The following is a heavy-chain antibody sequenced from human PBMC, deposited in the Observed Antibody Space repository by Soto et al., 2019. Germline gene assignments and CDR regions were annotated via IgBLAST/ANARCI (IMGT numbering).Heavy chain of an antibody. CDR2: IMPVFPTP. Sequence: QVQLVQSGAEVKKPGSSVKVSCKTSGGTFRTSAISWVRQAPGQGLEWMGGIMPVFPTPDYAQKFQGRVTITADEATGTAYMELSSLRSEATPVYYCARDKDRQPFGGNSCCIMDVWGQGTTVTVSS. V-gene: IGHV1-69*12. J-gene: IGHJ6*01. D-gene: IGHD3-10*01. CDR3: ARDKDRQPFGGNSCCIMDV. CDR1: GGTFRTSA.